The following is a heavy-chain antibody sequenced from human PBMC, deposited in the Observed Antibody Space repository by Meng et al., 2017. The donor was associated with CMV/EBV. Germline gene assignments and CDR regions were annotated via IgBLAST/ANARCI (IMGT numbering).Heavy chain of an antibody. CDR1: GYTFIAHS. Sequence: ASVKVSCKTSGYTFIAHSMHWVRQAPGQGLEWIGWINNYSGDTLYDPKFEGRVSMSRDTSITTVYMQLSSLTFGDTAIYYCTRGTGSSWFDPWGQGSLVTVSS. CDR2: INNYSGDT. V-gene: IGHV1-2*02. CDR3: TRGTGSSWFDP. D-gene: IGHD1-1*01. J-gene: IGHJ5*02.